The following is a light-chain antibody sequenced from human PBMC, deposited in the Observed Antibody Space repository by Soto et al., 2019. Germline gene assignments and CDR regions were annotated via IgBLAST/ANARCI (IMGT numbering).Light chain of an antibody. CDR1: MRDIGANNL. V-gene: IGLV2-14*03. J-gene: IGLJ2*01. CDR2: EVR. Sequence: QSALTQPASVSGSPGQSITISCAGTMRDIGANNLVSWYQQHPGTAPRLIFYEVRHRPSGIPLCFSASKAGNTASLTISGLQDEDEDYYYCSSYTPKSTLIFGGGTKLTVL. CDR3: SSYTPKSTLI.